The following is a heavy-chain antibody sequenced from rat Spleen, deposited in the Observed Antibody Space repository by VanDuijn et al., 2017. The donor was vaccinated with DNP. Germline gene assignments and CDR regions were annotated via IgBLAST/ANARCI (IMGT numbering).Heavy chain of an antibody. J-gene: IGHJ3*01. CDR2: ISYEGSST. CDR3: TRRDYGNFLNWFTY. Sequence: EVQLVESGADLVQPGGSLKLSCAASGFTFRDYYMAWVRQAPKKGLEWVATISYEGSSTYYRDSVKGRFTISRDNAKNTLYLQMNSLRSEDTATYYCTRRDYGNFLNWFTYWGQGTLVTVSS. D-gene: IGHD1-11*01. V-gene: IGHV5-7*01. CDR1: GFTFRDYY.